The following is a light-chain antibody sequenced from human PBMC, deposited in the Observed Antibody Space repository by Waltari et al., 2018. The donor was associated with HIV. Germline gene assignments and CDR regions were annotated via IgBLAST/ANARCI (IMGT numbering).Light chain of an antibody. J-gene: IGKJ4*01. CDR2: DAS. Sequence: AIQLTQSPSSLSASVVDRVPLTCRASQGIAHALAWYQQKPGKPPKVLIFDASNLEGGVSSRFSGSGSGTEFTLTINSLQPEDFATYFCQQFNSYPNTFGGGTKVEIK. CDR3: QQFNSYPNT. V-gene: IGKV1-13*02. CDR1: QGIAHA.